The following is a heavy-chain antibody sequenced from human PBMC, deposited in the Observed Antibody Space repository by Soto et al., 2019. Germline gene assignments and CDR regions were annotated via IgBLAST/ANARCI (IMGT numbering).Heavy chain of an antibody. CDR1: GFSISDYW. CDR2: INEDGSEE. V-gene: IGHV3-7*01. Sequence: EVQMVESGGGLVQPGGSLRLSCAASGFSISDYWMSWVRQAPGKGLEWVGNINEDGSEENYVDSVKGRVTISRDNAKNSVYLYMKGLRVEDTAVYYCCHVCVWGQGTLVTVSS. CDR3: CHVCV. J-gene: IGHJ4*02.